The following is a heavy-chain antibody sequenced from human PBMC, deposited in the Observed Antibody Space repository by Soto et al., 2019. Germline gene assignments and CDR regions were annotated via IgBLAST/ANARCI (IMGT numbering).Heavy chain of an antibody. CDR3: ARGKDYGSGSYSGH. D-gene: IGHD3-10*01. Sequence: EVQLVESGGGLIQPGGSLRLSCAASGLTVSSNYMSWVRRAPGKGLEWVSVIYSGGSTDYADSVKGRFTISRDNSKNTLYLQMNSLRAEDTAVYYCARGKDYGSGSYSGHWGQGTLVTVSS. V-gene: IGHV3-53*01. CDR1: GLTVSSNY. CDR2: IYSGGST. J-gene: IGHJ4*02.